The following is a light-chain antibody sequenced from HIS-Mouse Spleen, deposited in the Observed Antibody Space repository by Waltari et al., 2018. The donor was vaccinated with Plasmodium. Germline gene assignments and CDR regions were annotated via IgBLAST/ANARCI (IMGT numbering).Light chain of an antibody. J-gene: IGKJ2*01. V-gene: IGKV1-33*01. CDR3: QQYDNLPA. Sequence: DIQMTPSPSSLSASVGDRVTITCQASQDISNYLNWYQQKPGKAPKLLIYDASNFETGVPSRFRGSGSGTDFTFTISSLQPEDIATYYCQQYDNLPAFGQGTKLEIK. CDR1: QDISNY. CDR2: DAS.